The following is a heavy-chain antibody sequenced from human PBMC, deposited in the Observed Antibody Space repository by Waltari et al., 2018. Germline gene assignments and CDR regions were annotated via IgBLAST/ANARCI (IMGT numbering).Heavy chain of an antibody. CDR1: GFTFSAYW. V-gene: IGHV3-74*01. J-gene: IGHJ4*02. Sequence: EVQLVESGGALVQPGGSLRLSCAASGFTFSAYWMHWVRQAPGKGLVWVSRINGDGSNTNYADSGKGRFTISRDNAKNTLYLQMNSLRAEDTAVYYCARSGYSYSYVSYWGQGTLVTVSS. CDR3: ARSGYSYSYVSY. CDR2: INGDGSNT. D-gene: IGHD5-18*01.